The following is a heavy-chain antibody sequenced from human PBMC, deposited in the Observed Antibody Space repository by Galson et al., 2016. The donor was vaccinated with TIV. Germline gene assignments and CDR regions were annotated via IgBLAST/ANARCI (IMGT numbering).Heavy chain of an antibody. Sequence: SLRLSCAASDFTVSSNYMSWVRQAPGRGLEWVSIISSGGSTNYVDSVKGRFTISRDFSKNTLFLQMHSLRAEDSAVYYCARDRRHCGNECYLYYYYGMDVWGPGTTVTVSS. D-gene: IGHD2-21*01. CDR3: ARDRRHCGNECYLYYYYGMDV. V-gene: IGHV3-53*05. CDR2: ISSGGST. J-gene: IGHJ6*02. CDR1: DFTVSSNY.